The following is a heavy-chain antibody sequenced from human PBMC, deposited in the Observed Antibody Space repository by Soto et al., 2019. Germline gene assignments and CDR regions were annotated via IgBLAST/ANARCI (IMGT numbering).Heavy chain of an antibody. D-gene: IGHD4-4*01. CDR3: AKDLTTIVSNWFDP. V-gene: IGHV3-23*01. J-gene: IGHJ5*02. CDR1: GFTFNSYA. CDR2: ISGSGYTT. Sequence: EVQLLESGGGLVQPGGSLSLSCAASGFTFNSYAMSWVRQAPGKGLEWVSGISGSGYTTYYADSVKGRFTVSRDNSKTTLYLQMNSLRAEDTAVYDCAKDLTTIVSNWFDPWGQGTLVTVSS.